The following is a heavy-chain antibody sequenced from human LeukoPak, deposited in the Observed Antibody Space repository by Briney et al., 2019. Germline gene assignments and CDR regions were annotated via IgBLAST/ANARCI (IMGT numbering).Heavy chain of an antibody. J-gene: IGHJ4*02. D-gene: IGHD5-18*01. CDR3: ARVGDTAMELDY. CDR1: GGTFSSYA. V-gene: IGHV1-69*05. CDR2: IIPIFGTA. Sequence: SVKVSCKASGGTFSSYAISWVRQAPGQGLEWMGGIIPIFGTANYAQKFQGRVTITRDTSASTAYMELSSLRSEDTAVYYCARVGDTAMELDYWGQGTLVTVSS.